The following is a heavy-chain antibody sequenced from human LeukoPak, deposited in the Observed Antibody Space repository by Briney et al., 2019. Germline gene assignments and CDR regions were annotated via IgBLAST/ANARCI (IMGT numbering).Heavy chain of an antibody. CDR1: GYTFTSYV. CDR2: MNPNSGNT. D-gene: IGHD6-13*01. V-gene: IGHV1-8*01. J-gene: IGHJ6*02. CDR3: ARGQVYSSSWGVYYYGMDV. Sequence: ASVKVSCKASGYTFTSYVINWVRQATGQGLEWMGGMNPNSGNTGYAQKFQGRATMTRNTSISTAYMELSSLRSEDTAVYYCARGQVYSSSWGVYYYGMDVWGQGTTVTVSS.